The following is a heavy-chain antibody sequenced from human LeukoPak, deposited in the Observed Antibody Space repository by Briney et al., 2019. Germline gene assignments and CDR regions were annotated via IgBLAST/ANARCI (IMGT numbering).Heavy chain of an antibody. J-gene: IGHJ4*02. CDR2: ISAYNGNT. CDR3: ARGTYYYGSGGYHHFDY. CDR1: GYTFTSYG. Sequence: GASVKVSCKASGYTFTSYGISWVRQAPGQGLEWMGWISAYNGNTNYAQKLQGRVTMTTDTSTSTAYMELRSLRSDDTAVYYCARGTYYYGSGGYHHFDYRGQGTLVTVSS. V-gene: IGHV1-18*01. D-gene: IGHD3-10*01.